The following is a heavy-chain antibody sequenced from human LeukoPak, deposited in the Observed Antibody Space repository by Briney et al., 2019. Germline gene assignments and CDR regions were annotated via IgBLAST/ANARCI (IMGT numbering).Heavy chain of an antibody. D-gene: IGHD5-12*01. CDR1: GYTFSNYY. CDR3: ARGAVRDRGYDLDY. Sequence: GASVKVSCKTSGYTFSNYYMHWVRQAPGQGLEWMGILNPSGGGTTYAQKFQGRVTMTRDTSTSTVYMEMSRLRYDDTAVYYCARGAVRDRGYDLDYWGQGTLVTVSS. CDR2: LNPSGGGT. J-gene: IGHJ4*02. V-gene: IGHV1-46*01.